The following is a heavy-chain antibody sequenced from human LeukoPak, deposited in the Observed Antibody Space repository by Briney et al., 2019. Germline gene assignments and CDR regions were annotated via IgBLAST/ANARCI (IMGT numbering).Heavy chain of an antibody. D-gene: IGHD1-20*01. V-gene: IGHV1-24*01. CDR3: ATDGIVTGLDY. CDR2: FDPEDGET. Sequence: ASVKVSCKASGYTFTGYYMHWVRQAPGKGLEWMGGFDPEDGETIYAQKFQGRVTMTEDTSTDTAYMELSSLRSEDTAVYYCATDGIVTGLDYWGQGTLVTVSS. J-gene: IGHJ4*02. CDR1: GYTFTGYY.